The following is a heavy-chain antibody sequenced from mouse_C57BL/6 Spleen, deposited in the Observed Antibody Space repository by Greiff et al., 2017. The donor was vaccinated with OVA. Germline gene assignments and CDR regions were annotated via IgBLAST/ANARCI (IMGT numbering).Heavy chain of an antibody. CDR2: IRLKSDNYAT. CDR1: GFTFSNYW. D-gene: IGHD2-4*01. CDR3: PRYDYDGSWFAY. J-gene: IGHJ3*01. V-gene: IGHV6-3*01. Sequence: EVQLQESGGGLVQPGGSMKLSCVASGFTFSNYWMNWVRQSPEKGLEWVAQIRLKSDNYATHYAESVKGRFTISRDDSKSSVYLQMNNLRAEDTGIYYCPRYDYDGSWFAYWGQGTLVTVSA.